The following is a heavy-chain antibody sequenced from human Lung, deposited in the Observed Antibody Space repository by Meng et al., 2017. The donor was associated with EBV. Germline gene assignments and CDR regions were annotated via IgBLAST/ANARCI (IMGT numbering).Heavy chain of an antibody. J-gene: IGHJ5*02. CDR2: IDHRGNT. V-gene: IGHV4-34*01. CDR1: GGSIRDYT. D-gene: IGHD3-10*01. Sequence: QWQHQKWGAGLLKPSWTLSCSCAVYGGSIRDYTWMWIRPHPGKGLEWIGEIDHRGNTKYNPSLKSRVTISLDTSKKQFSLKVSSVTAADSAVYYCARRGPSGNFSPWSQGALVTVSS. CDR3: ARRGPSGNFSP.